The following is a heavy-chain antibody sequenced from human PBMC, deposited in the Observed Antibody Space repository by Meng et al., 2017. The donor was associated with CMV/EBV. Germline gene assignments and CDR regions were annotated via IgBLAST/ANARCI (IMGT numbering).Heavy chain of an antibody. D-gene: IGHD6-6*01. CDR3: ARGLKPELIAARPYYYGMDV. CDR1: GFTFSSYA. J-gene: IGHJ6*02. Sequence: GESLKISCAASGFTFSSYAMHWVRQAPGKGLEWVAVISYDGSNKYYADSVKGRFTISRDNSKNTLYLQMNNLRAEDTAVYYCARGLKPELIAARPYYYGMDVWGQGTTVTVSS. CDR2: ISYDGSNK. V-gene: IGHV3-30*04.